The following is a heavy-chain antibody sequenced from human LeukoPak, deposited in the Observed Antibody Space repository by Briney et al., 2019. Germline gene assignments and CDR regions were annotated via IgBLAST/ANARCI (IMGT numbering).Heavy chain of an antibody. CDR3: AKHCDSYVGWAYDY. J-gene: IGHJ4*02. CDR2: ISGSGGST. V-gene: IGHV3-23*01. D-gene: IGHD2-21*02. Sequence: GGSLRLSCAASGFTFSSHAMSWVRQTPGKGLEWVSAISGSGGSTYYADSVKGRFTISRDNSKNTLYLQMNSLRAEDTAVYYCAKHCDSYVGWAYDYWGQGTLVTVSS. CDR1: GFTFSSHA.